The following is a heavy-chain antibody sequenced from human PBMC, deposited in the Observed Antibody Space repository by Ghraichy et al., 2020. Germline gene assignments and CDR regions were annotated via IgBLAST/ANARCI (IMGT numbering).Heavy chain of an antibody. V-gene: IGHV3-33*08. CDR1: GFTFSSYG. Sequence: SLRRSCAASGFTFSSYGMHWVRQAPGKGLEWVAVIWYDGSNKYYADSVKGRFTISRDNSKNTLYLQMNSLRAEDTAVYYCARVVVPARYYYHGMDVWGQGTTVTVSS. CDR3: ARVVVPARYYYHGMDV. J-gene: IGHJ6*02. CDR2: IWYDGSNK. D-gene: IGHD2-2*01.